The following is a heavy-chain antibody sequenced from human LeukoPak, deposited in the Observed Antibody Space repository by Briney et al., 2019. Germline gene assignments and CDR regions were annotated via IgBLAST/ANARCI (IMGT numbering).Heavy chain of an antibody. V-gene: IGHV1-69*01. D-gene: IGHD2-2*01. J-gene: IGHJ6*02. CDR1: GGTFSSYA. Sequence: SVKVSCKPSGGTFSSYAITWVRQAPGQRLEWMGGIIPIFGTTSYAQNFQGRVTITADESTTTAYIELSSLRSEDTAVYYCARTRSGCSTTNCYPYDMDVWGQGTTVTVSS. CDR3: ARTRSGCSTTNCYPYDMDV. CDR2: IIPIFGTT.